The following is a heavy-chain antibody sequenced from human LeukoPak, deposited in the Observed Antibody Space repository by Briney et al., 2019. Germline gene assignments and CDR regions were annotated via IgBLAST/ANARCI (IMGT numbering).Heavy chain of an antibody. CDR3: ARDGGRTWFLEY. CDR1: GFTFCDIY. D-gene: IGHD6-13*01. J-gene: IGHJ4*02. Sequence: GGSVRLSCAASGFTFCDIYMGWIRQAPGKGREGVSYISSSGNTTYNADSGKGRFSSTRDNAKNSLYLQMNSLTAEDTAVYYCARDGGRTWFLEYWGQGTLVS. V-gene: IGHV3-11*04. CDR2: ISSSGNTT.